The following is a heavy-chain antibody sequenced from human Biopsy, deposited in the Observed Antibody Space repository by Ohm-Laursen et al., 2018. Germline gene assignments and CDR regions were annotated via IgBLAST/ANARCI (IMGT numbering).Heavy chain of an antibody. CDR1: GGSFSDYY. V-gene: IGHV4-34*01. D-gene: IGHD3-22*01. CDR2: VDYSGSG. Sequence: GTLSLTCAVYGGSFSDYYWSWIRQPPGKGLEWIGSVDYSGSGHYNPSLESRITISVDTSKNQFSLRLSSVTAADTAVYYCARSPPPYYYDNSGYYWVNWGQGTLVTVSS. J-gene: IGHJ4*02. CDR3: ARSPPPYYYDNSGYYWVN.